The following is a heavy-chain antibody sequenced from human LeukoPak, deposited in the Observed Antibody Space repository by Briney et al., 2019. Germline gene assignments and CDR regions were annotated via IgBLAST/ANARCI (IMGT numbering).Heavy chain of an antibody. CDR1: GYTFTSYD. J-gene: IGHJ6*02. CDR3: ARVGHSSRRAPYYYYGMDV. V-gene: IGHV1-8*01. D-gene: IGHD6-13*01. Sequence: SLWPSCTPSGYTFTSYDINWVRQATGQGLEWRGWMNPNIGNTGYTQKFQGRVTMTRNTSISTAYMELSSLRSEDTAVYYCARVGHSSRRAPYYYYGMDVWGQGTTVTVSS. CDR2: MNPNIGNT.